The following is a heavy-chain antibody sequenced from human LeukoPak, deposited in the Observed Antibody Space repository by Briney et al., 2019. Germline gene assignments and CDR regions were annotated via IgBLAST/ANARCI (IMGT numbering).Heavy chain of an antibody. CDR2: IYRGGTT. J-gene: IGHJ4*02. Sequence: GGSLRLSCAASGFTVSSDYVSWVRQAPGKGMVWVSVIYRGGTTYYADSVKGTFTISRDNSNNTLYLQMNSLRAEDPAMYYCARGSLLLDWGQGTLVTVPS. D-gene: IGHD2-15*01. V-gene: IGHV3-66*01. CDR3: ARGSLLLD. CDR1: GFTVSSDY.